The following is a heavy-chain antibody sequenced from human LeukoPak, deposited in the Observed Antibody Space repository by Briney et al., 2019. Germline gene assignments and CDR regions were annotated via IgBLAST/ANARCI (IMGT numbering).Heavy chain of an antibody. D-gene: IGHD5-12*01. CDR2: MNPNSGNT. V-gene: IGHV1-8*03. Sequence: GASVKVSCKASGYTFTGYYMHWVRQATGQGLEWMGWMNPNSGNTGYAQKFQGRVTITRNTSISTAYMELSSLRSEDTAVYYCARAVGYVGWFDPWGQGTLVTVSS. J-gene: IGHJ5*02. CDR1: GYTFTGYY. CDR3: ARAVGYVGWFDP.